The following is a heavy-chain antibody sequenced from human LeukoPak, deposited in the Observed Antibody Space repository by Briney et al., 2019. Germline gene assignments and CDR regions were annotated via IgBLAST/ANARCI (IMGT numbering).Heavy chain of an antibody. D-gene: IGHD2-2*01. CDR3: ARVTSIVVVPAAMSGSIRRYYYYYYMDV. J-gene: IGHJ6*03. V-gene: IGHV3-53*01. CDR1: GFTVSSNY. CDR2: IYSGGST. Sequence: GGSLRLSCAASGFTVSSNYMSWVRQAPGKGLEWGSVIYSGGSTYYADSVKGRFTISRDNSKNTLYLQMNSLRAEDTAVYYCARVTSIVVVPAAMSGSIRRYYYYYYMDVWGKGTTVTVSS.